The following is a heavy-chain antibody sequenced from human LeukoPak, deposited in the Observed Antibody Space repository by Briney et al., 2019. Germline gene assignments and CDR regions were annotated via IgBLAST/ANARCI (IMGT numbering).Heavy chain of an antibody. V-gene: IGHV3-48*01. CDR3: AKDRQLVSPEYFQH. Sequence: GGSLRLSCTASGFTFSSYSMNWVRQAPGKGLEWVSYISSSSSTIYYADSVKGRFTISRDNAKNSLYLQMNSLRAEDTAVYYCAKDRQLVSPEYFQHWGQGTLVTVSS. J-gene: IGHJ1*01. D-gene: IGHD6-13*01. CDR1: GFTFSSYS. CDR2: ISSSSSTI.